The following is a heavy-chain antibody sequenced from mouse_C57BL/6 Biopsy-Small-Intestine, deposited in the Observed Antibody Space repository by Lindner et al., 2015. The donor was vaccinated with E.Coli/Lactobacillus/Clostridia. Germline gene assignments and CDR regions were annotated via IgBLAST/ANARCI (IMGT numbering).Heavy chain of an antibody. Sequence: VQLQESGAELARPGASVKLSCKASGYTFTSYGISWVKQRTGQGLEWIGEIYPRSGNTYYNEKFKGKATLTADKSSSTAYMELRSLTSEDSAVYFCAGETTVVATKAMDYWGQGTSVTVSS. V-gene: IGHV1-81*01. CDR3: AGETTVVATKAMDY. CDR2: IYPRSGNT. J-gene: IGHJ4*01. D-gene: IGHD1-1*01. CDR1: GYTFTSYG.